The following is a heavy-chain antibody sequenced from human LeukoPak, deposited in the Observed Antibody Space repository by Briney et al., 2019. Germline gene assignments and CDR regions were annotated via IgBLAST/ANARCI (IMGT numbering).Heavy chain of an antibody. CDR3: ASRGSHYYDRPLDY. D-gene: IGHD3-10*02. V-gene: IGHV3-74*01. J-gene: IGHJ4*02. CDR1: GFTFSTYW. CDR2: IKSDGSST. Sequence: GGSLRLSCAASGFTFSTYWMHWVRQAPGEGVVWVSRIKSDGSSTSYADSVKGRFTISRDNAKNTLYLQMNSLRAEDTAVYYCASRGSHYYDRPLDYWGQGTLVTVSS.